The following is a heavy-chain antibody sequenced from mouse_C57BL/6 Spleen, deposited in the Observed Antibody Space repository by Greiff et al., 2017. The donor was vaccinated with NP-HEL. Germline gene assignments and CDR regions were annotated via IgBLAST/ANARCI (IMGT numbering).Heavy chain of an antibody. Sequence: EVQLQQSGPELVKPGASVKIPCKASGYTFTDYNMDWVKQSHGKSLEWIGDINPNNGGTIYNQKFKGKATLTVDKSSSTAYMELRSLTSEDTAVYYCARGYYYGSNPWYFDVWGTGTTVTVSS. CDR1: GYTFTDYN. J-gene: IGHJ1*03. V-gene: IGHV1-18*01. CDR2: INPNNGGT. D-gene: IGHD1-1*01. CDR3: ARGYYYGSNPWYFDV.